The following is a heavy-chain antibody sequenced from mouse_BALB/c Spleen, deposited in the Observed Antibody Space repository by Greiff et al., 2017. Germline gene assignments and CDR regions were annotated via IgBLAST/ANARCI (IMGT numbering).Heavy chain of an antibody. Sequence: QVQLQQSGAELMKPGASVKISCKATGYTFSSYWIEWVKQRPGHGLEWIGEILPGSGSTNYNEKFKGKATFTADTSSNTAYMQLSSLTSEDSAVYYCARGRGYYGSSYAMDYWGQGTSVTVSS. CDR2: ILPGSGST. CDR1: GYTFSSYW. V-gene: IGHV1-9*01. D-gene: IGHD1-1*01. J-gene: IGHJ4*01. CDR3: ARGRGYYGSSYAMDY.